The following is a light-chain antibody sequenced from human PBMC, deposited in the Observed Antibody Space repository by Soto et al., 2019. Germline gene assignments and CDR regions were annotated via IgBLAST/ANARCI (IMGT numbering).Light chain of an antibody. CDR3: QTWDTGARVV. CDR2: LSSDGSH. J-gene: IGLJ2*01. V-gene: IGLV4-69*01. CDR1: SGHSSYA. Sequence: QSVLTQSPSASASLGASVKLTCTLSSGHSSYAIAWHQQQPEKGPRYLMKLSSDGSHSKADGIPDRFSGSSSGAERYLTISSLQSEDEADYYCQTWDTGARVVFGGGTQLTVL.